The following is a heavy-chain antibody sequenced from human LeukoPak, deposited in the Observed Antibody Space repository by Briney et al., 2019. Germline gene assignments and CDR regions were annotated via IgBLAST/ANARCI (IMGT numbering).Heavy chain of an antibody. CDR1: GGTFSGYY. CDR2: SNDSGGT. V-gene: IGHV4-34*01. Sequence: ASETLSLTCAVYGGTFSGYYWSWIRQPPGKRLEWVGESNDSGGTNYNPSLKSRVTISADKSKNQVSLKLSSVTAADTAVYYCARVRSYGSGLDAFDIWGQGTMVTVSS. D-gene: IGHD6-19*01. J-gene: IGHJ3*02. CDR3: ARVRSYGSGLDAFDI.